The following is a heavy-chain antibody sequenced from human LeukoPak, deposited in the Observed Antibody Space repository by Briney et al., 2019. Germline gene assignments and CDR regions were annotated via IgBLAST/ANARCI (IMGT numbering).Heavy chain of an antibody. Sequence: GGSLRPSCAASGFTFSSYWMSWVRQAPGKGLEWVANIKQDGSEKYYVDSVKGRFTISRDNAKNSLYLQMNSLRAEDTALYYCARLKAVAVDWFDPWGQGTLVTVSS. J-gene: IGHJ5*02. D-gene: IGHD6-19*01. V-gene: IGHV3-7*03. CDR3: ARLKAVAVDWFDP. CDR1: GFTFSSYW. CDR2: IKQDGSEK.